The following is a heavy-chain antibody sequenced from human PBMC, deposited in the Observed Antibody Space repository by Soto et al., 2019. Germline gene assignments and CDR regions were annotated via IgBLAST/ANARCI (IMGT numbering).Heavy chain of an antibody. J-gene: IGHJ4*02. V-gene: IGHV3-30*18. CDR1: GFTFSNYG. D-gene: IGHD3-10*01. CDR2: MSHDGSSK. CDR3: AKDASGPYISSFDF. Sequence: GGSLRLSCAASGFTFSNYGMHWVRQAPGKGLEWVAFMSHDGSSKYYADSVKGRFTISRDNSKNTLYLQMNSLRAEDTAVFHCAKDASGPYISSFDFWGQGTLVTVSS.